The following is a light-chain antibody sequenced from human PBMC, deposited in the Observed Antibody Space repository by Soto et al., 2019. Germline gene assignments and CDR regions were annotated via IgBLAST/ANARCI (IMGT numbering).Light chain of an antibody. CDR1: SSNIGSGFD. J-gene: IGLJ1*01. CDR3: QSYDSSLSGSNG. CDR2: ANS. Sequence: QSALTQPPSVSGTPGQRVTISCTGSSSNIGSGFDVHWYQQLPGTAPRLLIYANSNRPSGVPDRFSGSRSGSSASLAITGLQAEDEADYYCQSYDSSLSGSNGFGTGTKVTVL. V-gene: IGLV1-40*01.